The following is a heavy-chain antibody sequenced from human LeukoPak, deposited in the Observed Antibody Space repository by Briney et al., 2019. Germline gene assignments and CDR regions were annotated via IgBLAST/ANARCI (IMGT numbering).Heavy chain of an antibody. Sequence: PGGSLRLSCAASGFTFSGYSMNWVRQAPGRGLEWVSYIVTSGNTIYYADSVKGRFTISRDNAKNSLYLQMNSLRDEDTAVNYCARILGLTLDYWGQGALVTVSS. J-gene: IGHJ4*02. V-gene: IGHV3-48*02. CDR1: GFTFSGYS. CDR2: IVTSGNTI. D-gene: IGHD1-14*01. CDR3: ARILGLTLDY.